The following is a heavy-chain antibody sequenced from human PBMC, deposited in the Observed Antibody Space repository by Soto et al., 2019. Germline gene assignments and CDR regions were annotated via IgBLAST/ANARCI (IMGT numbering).Heavy chain of an antibody. J-gene: IGHJ4*02. CDR3: ARGYCSSSGCSHYFDY. CDR1: GYTFPGNY. V-gene: IGHV1-2*02. D-gene: IGHD2-2*01. Sequence: ASVKVSCKASGYTFPGNYMHWVRQAPGQGLEWMALINPTSGGTNYAQKFQGRVTMTWDTSISTAYMELSRLRSDDTAIYYCARGYCSSSGCSHYFDYWGQGALVTVSS. CDR2: INPTSGGT.